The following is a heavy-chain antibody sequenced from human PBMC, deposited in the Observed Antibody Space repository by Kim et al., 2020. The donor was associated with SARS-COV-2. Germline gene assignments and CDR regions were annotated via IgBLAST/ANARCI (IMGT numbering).Heavy chain of an antibody. D-gene: IGHD3-22*01. J-gene: IGHJ4*02. CDR3: AKDHESSGWPTVDY. Sequence: AGSVKGRFTVSRDNAKDTLYLQMDDLRVEDTALYYCAKDHESSGWPTVDYWGQRTQVTVSS. V-gene: IGHV3-23*01.